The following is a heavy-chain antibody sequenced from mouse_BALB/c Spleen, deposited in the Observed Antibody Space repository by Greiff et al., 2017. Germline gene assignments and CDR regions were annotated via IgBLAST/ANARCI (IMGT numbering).Heavy chain of an antibody. J-gene: IGHJ3*01. V-gene: IGHV5-6-3*01. CDR2: INSNGGST. CDR1: GFTFSSYG. D-gene: IGHD2-12*01. Sequence: EVQLVESGGGLVQPGGSLKLSCAASGFTFSSYGMSWVRQTPDKRLELVATINSNGGSTYYPDSVKGRFTISRDNAKNTLYLQMSRLKSEDTAMYYCARLRGNAWFAYWGQGTLVTVSA. CDR3: ARLRGNAWFAY.